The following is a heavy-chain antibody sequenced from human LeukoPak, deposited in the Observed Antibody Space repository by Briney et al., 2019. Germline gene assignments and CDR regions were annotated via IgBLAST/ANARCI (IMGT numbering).Heavy chain of an antibody. V-gene: IGHV1-2*02. CDR1: RYTFTGYY. Sequence: ASVKVFCKASRYTFTGYYMHWVRQAPGQGLEWMGWINPNSGGTNYAQKFQGRVTMTRDTSISTAYMELSRLRSDDTAVYYCAREGGYNPGAFDIWGQGTMVTVSS. D-gene: IGHD5-24*01. CDR3: AREGGYNPGAFDI. CDR2: INPNSGGT. J-gene: IGHJ3*02.